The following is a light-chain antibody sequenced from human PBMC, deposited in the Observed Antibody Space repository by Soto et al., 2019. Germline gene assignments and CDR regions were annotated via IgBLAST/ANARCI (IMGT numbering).Light chain of an antibody. CDR3: QYYNSRGVT. CDR1: QSVASN. Sequence: ELVLTHSPGTLSLSPGESVTLSCRASQSVASNLAWYQQKPGQAPRLLIYGTSTRATGVPARFSGSGSGTDCTQAISSLQAAACADYRYQYYNSRGVTVGEGTRLEIK. J-gene: IGKJ5*01. V-gene: IGKV3-15*01. CDR2: GTS.